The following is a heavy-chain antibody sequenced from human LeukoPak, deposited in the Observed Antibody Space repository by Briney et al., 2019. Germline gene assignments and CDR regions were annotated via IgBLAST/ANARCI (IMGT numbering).Heavy chain of an antibody. CDR3: ARDSRGVVVPAAIRANSDY. J-gene: IGHJ4*02. CDR1: GFTFSSYG. D-gene: IGHD2-2*01. V-gene: IGHV3-33*01. CDR2: IWYDGSNK. Sequence: PGGSLRLSCAASGFTFSSYGMHWVRQAPGKGLEWVAVIWYDGSNKYYADSVKGRFAISRDNSKNTLYLQMNSLRAEDTAVYYCARDSRGVVVPAAIRANSDYWGQGTLVTVSS.